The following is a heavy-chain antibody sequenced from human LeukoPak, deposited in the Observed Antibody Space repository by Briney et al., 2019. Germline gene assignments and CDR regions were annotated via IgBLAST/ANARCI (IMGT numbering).Heavy chain of an antibody. J-gene: IGHJ3*02. CDR3: ARGSGSSYAFDI. Sequence: GGSLRLSCAASGFTFSAHWMSGVRQAPGKGLEWVANIKQDGSEKNYVDSVKGRFTISRDNAKNSLDLQMNSLKAEDTAVYYCARGSGSSYAFDIWDQGTMVTVSS. CDR2: IKQDGSEK. CDR1: GFTFSAHW. V-gene: IGHV3-7*01. D-gene: IGHD1-26*01.